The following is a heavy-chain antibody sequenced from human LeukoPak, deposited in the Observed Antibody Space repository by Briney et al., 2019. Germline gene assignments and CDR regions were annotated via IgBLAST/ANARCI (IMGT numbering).Heavy chain of an antibody. D-gene: IGHD3-10*01. Sequence: SETLSLTCAVSGGSISSGGYSWSWIRQPPGKGLEWIGYIYHSGSTYYNPSLKSRATISVDRSKNQFSLKLSSVTAADTAVYYCARVVRGEEAFDIWGQGTMVTVSS. J-gene: IGHJ3*02. CDR1: GGSISSGGYS. CDR2: IYHSGST. V-gene: IGHV4-30-2*01. CDR3: ARVVRGEEAFDI.